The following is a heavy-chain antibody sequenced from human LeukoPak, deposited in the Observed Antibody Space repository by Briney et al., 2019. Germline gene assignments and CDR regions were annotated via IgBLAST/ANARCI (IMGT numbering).Heavy chain of an antibody. D-gene: IGHD3-16*01. J-gene: IGHJ6*02. CDR1: GFTFSSYS. CDR3: ARDWGYYYYYGMDV. CDR2: ISSSSSYI. V-gene: IGHV3-21*01. Sequence: GGSLRLSCAACGFTFSSYSMNWVRQAPGKGLEWVSSISSSSSYIYYADSVKGRFTISRDNAKNSLYLQMNSLRAEDTAVYYCARDWGYYYYYGMDVWGQGTTVTVSS.